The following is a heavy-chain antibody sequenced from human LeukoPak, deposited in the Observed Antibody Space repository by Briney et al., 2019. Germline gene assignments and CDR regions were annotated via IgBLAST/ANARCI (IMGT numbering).Heavy chain of an antibody. Sequence: GASVKVSCKASGYTFTSYAMHWVRQAPGQRLEWMGWINAGNGNTKYSQKFQGKVTITRDTSASTAYMELSSLRSEDTAVYYCGAITVRYYYGMDVWGQGTTVTVSS. CDR1: GYTFTSYA. CDR3: GAITVRYYYGMDV. CDR2: INAGNGNT. V-gene: IGHV1-3*01. D-gene: IGHD1-14*01. J-gene: IGHJ6*02.